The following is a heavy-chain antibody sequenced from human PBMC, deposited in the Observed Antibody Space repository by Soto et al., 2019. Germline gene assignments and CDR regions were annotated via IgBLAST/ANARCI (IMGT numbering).Heavy chain of an antibody. CDR3: ARSYCSGGSCYYYYYGMDV. Sequence: GESLKISCKGSGYSFPKYYIGWVRQMPGKDLEWMAIIYPDDSDTRYSPSFQGQVTISADKSISTAYLQWSSLKASDTAMYYCARSYCSGGSCYYYYYGMDVWGQGTTVTVSS. D-gene: IGHD2-15*01. J-gene: IGHJ6*02. CDR1: GYSFPKYY. CDR2: IYPDDSDT. V-gene: IGHV5-51*01.